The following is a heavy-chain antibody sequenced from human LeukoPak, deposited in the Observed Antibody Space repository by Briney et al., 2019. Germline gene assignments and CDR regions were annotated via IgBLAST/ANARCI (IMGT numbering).Heavy chain of an antibody. CDR2: ISGCGGRT. J-gene: IGHJ6*04. CDR3: AKETPPGGYLDWLPPRYYYGMDV. Sequence: GGSLTLSCAASGFTFSSYAMKWVRQAPGKGLEWVSTISGCGGRTFYADSVKGRFTISRDSSNNTLCLQINSRRGEDTAVYYCAKETPPGGYLDWLPPRYYYGMDVWGKGTTVTVSS. CDR1: GFTFSSYA. V-gene: IGHV3-23*01. D-gene: IGHD3-9*01.